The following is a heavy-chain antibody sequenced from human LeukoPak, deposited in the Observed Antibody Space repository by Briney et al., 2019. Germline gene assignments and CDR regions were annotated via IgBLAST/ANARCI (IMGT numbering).Heavy chain of an antibody. CDR2: ISPTGSTT. CDR1: GFSLSGHW. J-gene: IGHJ4*02. CDR3: ARGPNSNWSGLDF. Sequence: GGSLRLSCTASGFSLSGHWMHWARQLPGKGLVWVSRISPTGSTTSYADSVKGRFAVSRDNAKNTLYLQVNNLRAEDTAVYYCARGPNSNWSGLDFWGQGTLLTVSS. V-gene: IGHV3-74*01. D-gene: IGHD6-6*01.